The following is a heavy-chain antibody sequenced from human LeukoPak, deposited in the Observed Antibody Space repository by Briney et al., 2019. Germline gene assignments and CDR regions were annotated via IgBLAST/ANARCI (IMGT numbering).Heavy chain of an antibody. CDR1: GGSISSGGYY. D-gene: IGHD3-10*01. CDR3: ARTMVRGVISCFDY. Sequence: SSETLSLTCTVSGGSISSGGYYWSWIRQHPGKGLEWIVYIYYSGSTYYNPSLKSRVTISVDTSKNQFSLKLGSVTAADTAVYYCARTMVRGVISCFDYWGQGTLVTVSS. J-gene: IGHJ4*02. V-gene: IGHV4-31*03. CDR2: IYYSGST.